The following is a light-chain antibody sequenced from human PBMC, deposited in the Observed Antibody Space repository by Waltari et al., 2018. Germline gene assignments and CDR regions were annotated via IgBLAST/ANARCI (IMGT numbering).Light chain of an antibody. V-gene: IGKV3-20*01. CDR1: QSVSSSY. CDR2: GAS. J-gene: IGKJ2*01. Sequence: SVMTQSPGTLSLSPGERATLSCRASQSVSSSYLAWYQQRPGQAPRLLIYGASSRATGVPDRFRASGSGTDFTLTISRLEPEDFAVYYCQQYGNSPIYTFGQGTKLEI. CDR3: QQYGNSPIYT.